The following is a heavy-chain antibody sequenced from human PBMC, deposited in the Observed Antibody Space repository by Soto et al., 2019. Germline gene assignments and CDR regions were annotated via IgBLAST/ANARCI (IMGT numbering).Heavy chain of an antibody. V-gene: IGHV1-3*01. CDR3: ARESSSWYVVNWFDP. D-gene: IGHD6-13*01. J-gene: IGHJ5*02. Sequence: ASVKVSCKASGYTFTSYAMHWVRQAPGQRLEWMGWINAGNGNTKYSQKFQGRVTITRDTSASTAYMELSSLGSEDTAVYYCARESSSWYVVNWFDPWGQGTLVTVSS. CDR1: GYTFTSYA. CDR2: INAGNGNT.